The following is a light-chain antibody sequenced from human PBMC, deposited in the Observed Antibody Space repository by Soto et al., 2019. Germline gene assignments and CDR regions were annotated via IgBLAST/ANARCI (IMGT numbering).Light chain of an antibody. CDR1: QSIRSSY. V-gene: IGKV3-20*01. CDR2: GAS. Sequence: EIVLTQSPGTLSLSPGERATLSCRASQSIRSSYLAWYQQKPGQAPRLLIYGASSRATGIPDKFSGSGSGTDFTLTISRLEPEDFAVYYCQQYGTSPLTFGQGTKVVIK. CDR3: QQYGTSPLT. J-gene: IGKJ1*01.